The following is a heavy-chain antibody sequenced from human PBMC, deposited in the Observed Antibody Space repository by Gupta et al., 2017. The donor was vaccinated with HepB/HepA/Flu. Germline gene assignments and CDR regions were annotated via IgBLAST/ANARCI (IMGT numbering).Heavy chain of an antibody. V-gene: IGHV3-48*03. D-gene: IGHD2-21*02. CDR1: GFTFSSYE. CDR3: ARDRVVVTATQYYYYGMDV. Sequence: EVQLVESGGGLVQPGGSLRLSCAASGFTFSSYEMNWVRQAPGKGLEWVSYISSSGSTIYYADSVKGRFTISRDNAKNSLYLQMNSLRAEDTAVYYCARDRVVVTATQYYYYGMDVWGQGTTVTVSS. CDR2: ISSSGSTI. J-gene: IGHJ6*02.